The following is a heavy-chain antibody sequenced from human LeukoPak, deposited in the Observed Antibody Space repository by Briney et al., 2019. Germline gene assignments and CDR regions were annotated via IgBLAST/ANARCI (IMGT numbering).Heavy chain of an antibody. Sequence: PGGSLRLSCTASGFTFGDYAMSWVRQAPGKGLEWVGFIRSKAYGGTTEYAASVKGRFTISRDDSKSIAYLQMNSLKTEDTAVYYCTRTRDYDILTGPAYCFDYWGQGTLVTVSS. J-gene: IGHJ4*02. CDR1: GFTFGDYA. CDR2: IRSKAYGGTT. CDR3: TRTRDYDILTGPAYCFDY. V-gene: IGHV3-49*04. D-gene: IGHD3-9*01.